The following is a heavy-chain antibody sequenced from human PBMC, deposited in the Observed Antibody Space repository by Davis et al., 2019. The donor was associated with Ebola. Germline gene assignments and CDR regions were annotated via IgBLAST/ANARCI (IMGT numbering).Heavy chain of an antibody. CDR2: INHSRST. CDR1: GGSFSSYY. V-gene: IGHV4-34*01. J-gene: IGHJ3*02. CDR3: ARGRGGRITISGVVTAGDAFDI. Sequence: SETLSLTCAVYGGSFSSYYWTWIRQPPGEGLEWIGEINHSRSTNYNPSLKSRVTISVDTSKNQFSLKLNSVTAADTAVYYCARGRGGRITISGVVTAGDAFDIWGRGTMVTVSS. D-gene: IGHD3-3*01.